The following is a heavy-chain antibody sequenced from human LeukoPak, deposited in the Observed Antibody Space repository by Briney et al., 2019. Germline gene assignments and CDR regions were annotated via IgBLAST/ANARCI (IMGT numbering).Heavy chain of an antibody. D-gene: IGHD1-7*01. CDR2: INPNGGGT. J-gene: IGHJ4*02. Sequence: ASVKVSCKASGYNFIGYYMHWVRQAPGQGLEWMGWINPNGGGTQFAQEFQGRVTMTWDMSTSTAFMELTSLRSDDTAVYYCARALELGDYWGQGTLVTVSS. V-gene: IGHV1-2*02. CDR1: GYNFIGYY. CDR3: ARALELGDY.